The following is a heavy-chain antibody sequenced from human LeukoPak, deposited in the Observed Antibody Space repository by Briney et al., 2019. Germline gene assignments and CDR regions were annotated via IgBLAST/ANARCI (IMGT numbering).Heavy chain of an antibody. CDR2: ISGGGDIT. Sequence: GGSLRLSCAASGFNFANHAMSWVRQTRGKGLEWVSAISGGGDITYYADSVKGRFTISRDNSKNTLYLQMNSLRAEDTAVYYCAKTGGPWDWGQGALVTVSS. D-gene: IGHD7-27*01. CDR3: AKTGGPWD. CDR1: GFNFANHA. V-gene: IGHV3-23*01. J-gene: IGHJ4*02.